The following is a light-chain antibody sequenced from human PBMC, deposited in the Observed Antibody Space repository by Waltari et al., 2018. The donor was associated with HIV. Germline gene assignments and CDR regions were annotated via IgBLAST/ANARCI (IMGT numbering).Light chain of an antibody. CDR3: QSYDISLSGWV. CDR2: NNT. J-gene: IGLJ2*01. Sequence: QSVLTQPPSVSGAPGQRVTSSCTGTSSNIAAGFDVTWYQQLPGTVPKVLIYNNTDRPSGVPDRFSGSKSATSASLAITVLQAEDEANYYCQSYDISLSGWVFGGGTKLSVL. CDR1: SSNIAAGFD. V-gene: IGLV1-40*01.